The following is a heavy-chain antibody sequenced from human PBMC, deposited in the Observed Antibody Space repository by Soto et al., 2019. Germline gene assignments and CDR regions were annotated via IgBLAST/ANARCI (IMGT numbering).Heavy chain of an antibody. Sequence: QVQLVQSGAEVKKPGSSVKVSCKASGGTFSSYAISWVRQAPGQGLEWMGGIIPIFGTANYAQKFQGRVTMTADESTSTAYMELSSLRSEDTAVYYCARNTGMPTIYARRYYFDDWGQGTLVTVSS. CDR2: IIPIFGTA. CDR3: ARNTGMPTIYARRYYFDD. D-gene: IGHD2-2*01. J-gene: IGHJ4*02. V-gene: IGHV1-69*12. CDR1: GGTFSSYA.